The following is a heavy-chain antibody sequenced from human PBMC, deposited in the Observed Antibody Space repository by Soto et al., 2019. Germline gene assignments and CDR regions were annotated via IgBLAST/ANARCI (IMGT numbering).Heavy chain of an antibody. CDR3: ARGGWGGTNYFDY. D-gene: IGHD2-15*01. CDR1: GASITSSGFS. J-gene: IGHJ4*02. Sequence: QLKLQESGSGLVKPSQTLSLTCAVSGASITSSGFSWSWIRQSPGKGLKWLGYIYHTGSTYYNPSLKSRLTTAVDRSKNHIPLKLSSVTDEDTAVYYCARGGWGGTNYFDYWGQGSLVTVSS. CDR2: IYHTGST. V-gene: IGHV4-30-2*06.